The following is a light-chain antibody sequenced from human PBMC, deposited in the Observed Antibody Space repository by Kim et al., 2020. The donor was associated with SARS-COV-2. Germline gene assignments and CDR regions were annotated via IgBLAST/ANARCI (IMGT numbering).Light chain of an antibody. CDR1: QSLLHSNGYNY. V-gene: IGKV2-28*01. Sequence: DIVMTQSPLFLPVTPGEPASISCRSSQSLLHSNGYNYLDWYLQKPGQSPQLLIYLGSNRASGVPDRFSGSGSGTDFTLKISRVEAEDVGIYYCMQGLQTLFGQGTKVDIK. J-gene: IGKJ1*01. CDR2: LGS. CDR3: MQGLQTL.